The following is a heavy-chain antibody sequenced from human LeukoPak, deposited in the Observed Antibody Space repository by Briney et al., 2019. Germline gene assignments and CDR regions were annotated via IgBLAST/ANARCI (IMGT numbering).Heavy chain of an antibody. V-gene: IGHV4-59*01. J-gene: IGHJ6*02. CDR2: IYYSGST. D-gene: IGHD3-10*01. CDR3: ARERVVTMVRGVIGDYYYYYGMDV. Sequence: SETLSLTCTVSGGSISSYYWSWIRQPPGKGLEWIGYIYYSGSTNCNPSLKSRVTISVDTSKNQFSLKLSSVTAADTAVYYCARERVVTMVRGVIGDYYYYYGMDVWGQGTTVTVSS. CDR1: GGSISSYY.